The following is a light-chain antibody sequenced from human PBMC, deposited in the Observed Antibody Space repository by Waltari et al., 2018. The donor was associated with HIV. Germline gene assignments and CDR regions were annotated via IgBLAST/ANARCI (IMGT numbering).Light chain of an antibody. CDR3: QQFYRTPYT. V-gene: IGKV4-1*01. J-gene: IGKJ2*01. CDR1: QTIFYSSNNKNY. CDR2: WAS. Sequence: DIVMTQSPDSLAVSLGERATINCKSSQTIFYSSNNKNYLAWYQQKPVQSPKLLISWASTREFGVPDRFSGSGSGTDFTLTISSLRAEDVAVYYCQQFYRTPYTFGQGTRLEFK.